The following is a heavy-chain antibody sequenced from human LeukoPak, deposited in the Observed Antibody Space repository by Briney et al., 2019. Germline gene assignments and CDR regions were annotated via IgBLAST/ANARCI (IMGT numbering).Heavy chain of an antibody. Sequence: SETLSLTXTVSGDSISSGLYYWSWIRQPAGNGLEYIGRMFASGSTNYSPSLKSRVTISADMSGNQFSLTLTSVTAADTAVYYCARAFSIGRRGFYYMDVWGTGTTVTVSS. V-gene: IGHV4-61*02. CDR1: GDSISSGLYY. D-gene: IGHD2-15*01. CDR2: MFASGST. J-gene: IGHJ6*03. CDR3: ARAFSIGRRGFYYMDV.